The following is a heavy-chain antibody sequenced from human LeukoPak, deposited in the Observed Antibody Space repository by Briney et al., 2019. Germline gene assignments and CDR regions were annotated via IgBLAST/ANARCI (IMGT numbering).Heavy chain of an antibody. J-gene: IGHJ6*03. CDR1: GFTVSSNY. Sequence: GGSLRLSCAASGFTVSSNYMSWVRQAPGKGLEWVSGINGNGGSTYYADSVKGRFTISRDNSKNTAYLQMNSLKTEDTAVYYCTRHAGGAYYYHTDVWGKGTTVTVSS. V-gene: IGHV3-66*04. CDR3: TRHAGGAYYYHTDV. CDR2: INGNGGST. D-gene: IGHD3-10*01.